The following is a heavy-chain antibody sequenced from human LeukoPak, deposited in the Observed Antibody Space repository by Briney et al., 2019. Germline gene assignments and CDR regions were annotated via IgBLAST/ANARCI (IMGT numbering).Heavy chain of an antibody. CDR2: INPSGGST. J-gene: IGHJ6*02. CDR3: ARDLGDYPTGYYYYYYGMDV. Sequence: ASVKVSCKASGYTFTSYYMHWVRQAPGQGLEWMGIINPSGGSTSYAQKFQGRVTMTRDTSTSTVYMELSSLRSEDTAVYYCARDLGDYPTGYYYYYYGMDVWGQGTTVTVSS. CDR1: GYTFTSYY. D-gene: IGHD3-16*01. V-gene: IGHV1-46*01.